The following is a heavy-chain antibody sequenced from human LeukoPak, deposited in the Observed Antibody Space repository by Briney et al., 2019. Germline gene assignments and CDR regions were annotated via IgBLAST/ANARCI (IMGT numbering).Heavy chain of an antibody. D-gene: IGHD4-17*01. CDR2: ISGSGGST. V-gene: IGHV3-23*01. Sequence: PGGSLRLSCAASGFTFSSYVLSWVRQAPGKGLDWASGISGSGGSTYYADSVKGRFTISRDNSKNTLYLQMNSLRAEDTAVYYCAKHLGPDGDDGYYYGMDVWGQGTTVTVSS. CDR3: AKHLGPDGDDGYYYGMDV. CDR1: GFTFSSYV. J-gene: IGHJ6*02.